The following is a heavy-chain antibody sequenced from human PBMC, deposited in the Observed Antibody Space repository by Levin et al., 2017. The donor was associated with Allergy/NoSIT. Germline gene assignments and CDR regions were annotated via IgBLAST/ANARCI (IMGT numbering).Heavy chain of an antibody. Sequence: GESLKISCAASGFTFSSYSMSWVRQAPGKGLEWVSAISSTGGSTYYADSVKGRFTISRDNSKNTLYLQMNTLRAEDTAVYFCAKDHRLGGWYPFFDYWGQGTLVTVSS. CDR2: ISSTGGST. CDR1: GFTFSSYS. CDR3: AKDHRLGGWYPFFDY. J-gene: IGHJ4*02. D-gene: IGHD6-19*01. V-gene: IGHV3-23*01.